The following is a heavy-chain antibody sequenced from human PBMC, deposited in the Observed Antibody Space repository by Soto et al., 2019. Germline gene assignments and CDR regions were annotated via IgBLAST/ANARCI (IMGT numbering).Heavy chain of an antibody. V-gene: IGHV1-46*03. D-gene: IGHD2-21*01. CDR1: GYTFTNYY. CDR3: TRHGDYSISFGAFDI. CDR2: INPSGGTT. Sequence: GASVKVSCKASGYTFTNYYLHWVRQAPGQGLEWMGIINPSGGTTTYAQEFQGRVTMTRDTSTSTGYMELSSLRSEDTAIYYCTRHGDYSISFGAFDIWGQGAMVTVSS. J-gene: IGHJ3*02.